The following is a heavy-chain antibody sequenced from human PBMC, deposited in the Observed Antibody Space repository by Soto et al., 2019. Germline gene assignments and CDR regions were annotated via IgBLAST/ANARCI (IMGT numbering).Heavy chain of an antibody. CDR1: GGSISSGDYY. Sequence: SETLSLTCTVSGGSISSGDYYWSWIRQPPGKGLEWIGYIYYSGSTYYNPSLKSRVTISVDTSKNQFSLKLSSVTAADTAVYYCARVKWFGESGFDYWGQGTLVTVSS. D-gene: IGHD3-10*01. V-gene: IGHV4-30-4*01. J-gene: IGHJ4*02. CDR2: IYYSGST. CDR3: ARVKWFGESGFDY.